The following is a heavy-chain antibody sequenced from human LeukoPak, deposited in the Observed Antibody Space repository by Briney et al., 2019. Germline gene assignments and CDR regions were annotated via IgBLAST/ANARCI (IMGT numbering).Heavy chain of an antibody. Sequence: GGSLRLSCAASGFTFSTYAMTWVRQAPGRGLEWVSAITASGHSTYYADSVKGRFTISRDNSKNTLFLQMNSLRADDTAIYYCAKFRVGYNYGIHFDYWGQGTLVAISS. D-gene: IGHD5-18*01. V-gene: IGHV3-23*01. CDR2: ITASGHST. J-gene: IGHJ4*02. CDR3: AKFRVGYNYGIHFDY. CDR1: GFTFSTYA.